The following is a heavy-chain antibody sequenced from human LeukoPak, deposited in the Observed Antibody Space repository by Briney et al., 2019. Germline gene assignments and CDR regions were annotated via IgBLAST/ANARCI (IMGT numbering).Heavy chain of an antibody. CDR1: GFTFSDYW. V-gene: IGHV3-7*01. D-gene: IGHD3-3*01. J-gene: IGHJ4*02. CDR3: ARAPREWLLGYYFDY. CDR2: IKLDGSEK. Sequence: QAGGSLRLSCAASGFTFSDYWMSWVRQAPGKGLEWVANIKLDGSEKYYVESVKGRFTISRDNAKNSLYLQMNSLRAEDTAVYYCARAPREWLLGYYFDYWGQGTLVTVSS.